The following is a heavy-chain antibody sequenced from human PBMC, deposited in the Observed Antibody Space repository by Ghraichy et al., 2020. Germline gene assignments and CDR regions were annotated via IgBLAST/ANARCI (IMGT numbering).Heavy chain of an antibody. CDR3: ARVIPARRYFDS. CDR2: ISTNSSTI. D-gene: IGHD2-2*01. J-gene: IGHJ4*02. CDR1: GFTFSSYG. Sequence: GESLNISCAASGFTFSSYGMNWVRQAPGKGLEWLSYISTNSSTIHYADSLKGRFTISRDNAKNSLYLQMNSLTDEDTAVYYCARVIPARRYFDSWGQGTLVTVSS. V-gene: IGHV3-48*02.